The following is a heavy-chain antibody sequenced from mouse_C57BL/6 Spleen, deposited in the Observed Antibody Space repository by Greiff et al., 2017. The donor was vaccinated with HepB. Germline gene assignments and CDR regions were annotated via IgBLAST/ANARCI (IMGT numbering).Heavy chain of an antibody. D-gene: IGHD1-1*01. CDR3: VRPYYYGSSWFAY. V-gene: IGHV10-1*01. CDR1: GFSFNTYA. CDR2: IRSKSNNYAT. Sequence: DVMLVESGGGLVQPKGSLKLSCAASGFSFNTYAMNWVRQAPGKGLEWVARIRSKSNNYATYYADSVKDRFTISRDDSESMLYLQMNNLKTEDTAMYYCVRPYYYGSSWFAYWGQGTLVTVSA. J-gene: IGHJ3*01.